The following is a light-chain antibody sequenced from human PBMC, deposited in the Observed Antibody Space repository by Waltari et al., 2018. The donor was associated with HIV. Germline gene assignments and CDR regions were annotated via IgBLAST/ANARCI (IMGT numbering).Light chain of an antibody. V-gene: IGLV2-14*03. CDR1: ISDVDGYAY. CDR3: SSYITGSPFV. J-gene: IGLJ2*01. CDR2: DVT. Sequence: QSALTQPPSASGSPGQSVTISCTGPISDVDGYAYVSWYQHHPGKAPKLIIYDVTERPTGISNRFSGSKSGNTASLTISGLQTEDEADFYCSSYITGSPFVFGGGTKVTVL.